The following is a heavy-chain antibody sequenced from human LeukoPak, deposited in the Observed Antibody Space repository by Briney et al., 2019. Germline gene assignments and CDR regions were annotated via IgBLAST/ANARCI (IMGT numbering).Heavy chain of an antibody. Sequence: PGGSLRLSCAASGFTFSSYWMSWVRQAPGKGLEWVANIKQDGSEKYYVDSVKGRFTISRDNAKNSLYLQINSLRAEDTAVYYCARRAVVVPAAIGTFDYWGQGTLVTVSS. CDR3: ARRAVVVPAAIGTFDY. V-gene: IGHV3-7*01. CDR2: IKQDGSEK. D-gene: IGHD2-2*02. J-gene: IGHJ4*02. CDR1: GFTFSSYW.